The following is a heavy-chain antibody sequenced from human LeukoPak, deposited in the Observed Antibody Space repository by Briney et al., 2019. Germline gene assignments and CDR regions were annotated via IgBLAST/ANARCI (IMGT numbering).Heavy chain of an antibody. CDR2: INPNSGGT. V-gene: IGHV1-2*02. CDR1: GYTFTGYY. J-gene: IGHJ6*03. CDR3: AREWEVVVVVAATDYYYYYMDV. Sequence: ASVTVSCKASGYTFTGYYMHWVRQAPGQGLEWMGWINPNSGGTNYAQKFQGRVTMTRDTSISTAYMELSRLRSDDTAVYYCAREWEVVVVVAATDYYYYYMDVWGKGTTVTISS. D-gene: IGHD2-15*01.